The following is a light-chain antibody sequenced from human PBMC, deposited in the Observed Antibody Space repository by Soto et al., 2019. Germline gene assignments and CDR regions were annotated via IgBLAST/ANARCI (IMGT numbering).Light chain of an antibody. CDR2: AVT. CDR1: SNDY. Sequence: QSVLTQPASVSGSPGQSITLSCTGISNDYVSWYQQHPGKAPKILIYAVTSRPSGVSNRFSGSRSGNAASLTISGLQPEDEADYYCSSSAGGGIVFGTGTKLTGL. CDR3: SSSAGGGIV. J-gene: IGLJ1*01. V-gene: IGLV2-14*01.